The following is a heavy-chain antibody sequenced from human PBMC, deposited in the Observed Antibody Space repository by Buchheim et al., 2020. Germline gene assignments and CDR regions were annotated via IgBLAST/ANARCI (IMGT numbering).Heavy chain of an antibody. V-gene: IGHV1-8*01. D-gene: IGHD6-6*01. CDR2: MNPNSGNT. CDR1: GYTFTSYD. Sequence: QVQLVQSGAEVKKPGASVKVSCKASGYTFTSYDINWVRQATGQGLEWMGWMNPNSGNTGHAQKFQGRVTMTRNTSISTAYMELSSLRSEDTAVYYCGKVRCIAARPCPWFDHWGQGTL. J-gene: IGHJ5*02. CDR3: GKVRCIAARPCPWFDH.